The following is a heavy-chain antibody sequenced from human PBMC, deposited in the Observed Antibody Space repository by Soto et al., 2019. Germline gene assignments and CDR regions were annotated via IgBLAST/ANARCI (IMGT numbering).Heavy chain of an antibody. CDR1: GFTFSSYA. V-gene: IGHV3-23*01. CDR2: ISGSGGST. Sequence: PGGSLRLSCAASGFTFSSYAMSWVRQAPGKGLEWVSAISGSGGSTYYADSVKGRFTISRDNSKNTLYLQMNSLRAEDTAVYYCAKFPRSYDYIYYFDYWGQGTLVTVSS. CDR3: AKFPRSYDYIYYFDY. J-gene: IGHJ4*02. D-gene: IGHD5-12*01.